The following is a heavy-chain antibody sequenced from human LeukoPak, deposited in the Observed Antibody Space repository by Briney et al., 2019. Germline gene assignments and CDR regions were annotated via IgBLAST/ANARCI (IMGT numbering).Heavy chain of an antibody. J-gene: IGHJ4*02. Sequence: PGGSLRLSCAASGFTFSSYWMSWVRQAPGKGLEWVANIKQDGSEKYCVDSVKGRFTISRDNAKNSLYLQMNSLRAEDTAVYYCARLSGLLWFGELADYFDYWGQGTLVTVSS. D-gene: IGHD3-10*01. V-gene: IGHV3-7*01. CDR1: GFTFSSYW. CDR2: IKQDGSEK. CDR3: ARLSGLLWFGELADYFDY.